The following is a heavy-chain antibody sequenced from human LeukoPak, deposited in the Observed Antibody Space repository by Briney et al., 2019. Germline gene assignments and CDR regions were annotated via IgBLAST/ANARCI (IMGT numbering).Heavy chain of an antibody. CDR1: GYSFTSYW. Sequence: GESLKISCKGSGYSFTSYWIGWVRQMPGKGLEWMGIIYPGDSGTRYSPSFQGQVTISADKSISTAYLQWSSLKASDTAMYYCARLRWYCSGGSCYSGYNWFDPWGQGTLVTVSS. V-gene: IGHV5-51*01. CDR3: ARLRWYCSGGSCYSGYNWFDP. J-gene: IGHJ5*02. CDR2: IYPGDSGT. D-gene: IGHD2-15*01.